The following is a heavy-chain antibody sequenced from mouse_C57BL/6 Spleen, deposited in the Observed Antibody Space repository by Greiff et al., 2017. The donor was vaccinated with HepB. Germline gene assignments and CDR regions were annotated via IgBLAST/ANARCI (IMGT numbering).Heavy chain of an antibody. V-gene: IGHV1-54*01. J-gene: IGHJ1*03. CDR2: INPGSGGT. Sequence: VQLQQSGAELVRPGTSVKVSCKASGYAFTNYLIEWVKQRPGQGLEWIGVINPGSGGTNYNEKFKGKATLTADKSSSTAYMQLSSLTSEDSAVYFCARSQSYWYFDVWGTGTTVTVSS. D-gene: IGHD6-2*01. CDR3: ARSQSYWYFDV. CDR1: GYAFTNYL.